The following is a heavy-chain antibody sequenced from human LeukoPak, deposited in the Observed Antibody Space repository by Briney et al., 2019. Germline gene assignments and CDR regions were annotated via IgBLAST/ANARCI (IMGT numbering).Heavy chain of an antibody. D-gene: IGHD1-26*01. CDR1: GYSISSGYY. CDR3: ARDGTSHPSYQIVGATPPFDY. CDR2: IYHSGST. Sequence: SETLSLTCTVSGYSISSGYYWGWIRQPPGKGLEWIGSIYHSGSTYYNPSLKSRVTISVDTSKNQFSLKLSSVTAADTAVYYCARDGTSHPSYQIVGATPPFDYWGQGTLVTVSS. V-gene: IGHV4-38-2*02. J-gene: IGHJ4*02.